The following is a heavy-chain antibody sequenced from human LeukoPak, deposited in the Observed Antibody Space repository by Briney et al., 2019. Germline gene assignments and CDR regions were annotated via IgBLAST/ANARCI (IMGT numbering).Heavy chain of an antibody. D-gene: IGHD3-22*01. CDR1: GFTFSNYE. CDR2: ISTSGSTI. J-gene: IGHJ4*02. V-gene: IGHV3-48*03. Sequence: GGSLRLSCAASGFTFSNYEMNSVRQAPGKGLEWVSYISTSGSTIYYADSVKGRFTISRDNAKNSLYLQMNSLRAEDTAIYYCAREYYFSSGAFDYWGQGTLVTVSS. CDR3: AREYYFSSGAFDY.